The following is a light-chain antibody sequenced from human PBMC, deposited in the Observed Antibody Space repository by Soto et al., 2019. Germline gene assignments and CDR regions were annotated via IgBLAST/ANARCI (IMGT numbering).Light chain of an antibody. V-gene: IGKV1-39*01. CDR3: QQTYITPWT. J-gene: IGKJ1*01. CDR1: QSIGTD. CDR2: GAS. Sequence: DIQMTLSPSSLSASLGARVSITCRASQSIGTDLNWYQQKPGKAPKLLISGASTLQGGVPSRFSGCLSGTEFTLTSSSPELGQIATQFCQQTYITPWTFARGTKV.